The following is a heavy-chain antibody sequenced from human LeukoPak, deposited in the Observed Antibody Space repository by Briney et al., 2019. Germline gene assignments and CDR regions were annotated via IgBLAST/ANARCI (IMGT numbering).Heavy chain of an antibody. CDR2: FTSGGDYI. Sequence: GGSLRLSCAASGFTFNTFNMTWVRQAPGRGREWVSSFTSGGDYIYYADSVKGRFTTSRDNAKNSVSLQLNSLRVEDTAVYYCARGHYDVLAASYKWTPDYWGQGTLVTVPS. J-gene: IGHJ4*02. CDR3: ARGHYDVLAASYKWTPDY. V-gene: IGHV3-21*01. CDR1: GFTFNTFN. D-gene: IGHD3-9*01.